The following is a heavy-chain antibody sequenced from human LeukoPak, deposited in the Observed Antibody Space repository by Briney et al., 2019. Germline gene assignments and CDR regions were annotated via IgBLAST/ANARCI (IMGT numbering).Heavy chain of an antibody. CDR1: GYTFTDYY. J-gene: IGHJ4*02. CDR2: INPNSGGT. V-gene: IGHV1-2*06. Sequence: ASVKVSRKASGYTFTDYYIHWVRQAPGQGLEWMGRINPNSGGTNYAQKFQGRVTMTRDTSISTAYMELRRLRSDDTAVYYCARDFERPDYWGQGTLVTVSS. CDR3: ARDFERPDY.